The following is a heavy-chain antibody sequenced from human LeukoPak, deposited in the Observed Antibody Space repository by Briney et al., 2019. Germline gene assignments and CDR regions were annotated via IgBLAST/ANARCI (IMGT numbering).Heavy chain of an antibody. J-gene: IGHJ4*02. CDR3: ARAGIAVADFDY. Sequence: SETLSLTCTVSGGSISSTIYYWGWFRQPPGKGLEWIGSVYRSGSAYYNPSLKSRLLVSVDTSNNQFSLKLNFVTVADTAVYYCARAGIAVADFDYWGQGTLVTVSS. CDR2: VYRSGSA. CDR1: GGSISSTIYY. V-gene: IGHV4-39*07. D-gene: IGHD6-19*01.